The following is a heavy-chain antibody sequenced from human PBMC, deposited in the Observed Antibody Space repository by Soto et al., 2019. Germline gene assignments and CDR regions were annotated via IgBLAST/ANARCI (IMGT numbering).Heavy chain of an antibody. CDR2: IDKVGTDS. V-gene: IGHV3-74*01. Sequence: EVQLVESGGGLVQPGGSLRLSCAASEFTFSGRSVHWVRQAPGKGLVWVSGIDKVGTDSTYADSVKGRFTSSTDNAKNTVYLQRNSLRVEDTAVYYCARGWFGPEVWGKGTTVTVSS. J-gene: IGHJ6*03. D-gene: IGHD3-10*01. CDR1: EFTFSGRS. CDR3: ARGWFGPEV.